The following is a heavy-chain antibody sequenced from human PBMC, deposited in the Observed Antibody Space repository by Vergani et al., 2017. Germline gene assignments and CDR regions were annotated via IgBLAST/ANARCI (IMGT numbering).Heavy chain of an antibody. D-gene: IGHD6-13*01. CDR3: ARIVSSSWYAYYYYYGMDV. Sequence: QVTLKESGPALVKPTQTLTLTCTFSGFSLSTVGMRVSWIRQPPGKALEWLARIDWDDDKFYNTSLKTRLSISKDTSKNQVVLTMTNMDPVDTATYYCARIVSSSWYAYYYYYGMDVWGQGTTVTVSS. CDR2: IDWDDDK. V-gene: IGHV2-70*04. CDR1: GFSLSTVGMR. J-gene: IGHJ6*02.